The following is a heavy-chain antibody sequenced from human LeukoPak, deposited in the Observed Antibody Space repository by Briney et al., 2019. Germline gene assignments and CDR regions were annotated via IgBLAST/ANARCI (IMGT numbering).Heavy chain of an antibody. Sequence: ASVKVSCKASGYTFTGYYMHWVRQAPGQGLEWMGRINPNSGGTNYAQKFQGRVTMTRDTSISTAYMELSSLRSEDTAVYYCATGALGYYYDSSGYYYWGQGTRVTVSS. J-gene: IGHJ4*02. CDR3: ATGALGYYYDSSGYYY. V-gene: IGHV1-2*06. CDR2: INPNSGGT. D-gene: IGHD3-22*01. CDR1: GYTFTGYY.